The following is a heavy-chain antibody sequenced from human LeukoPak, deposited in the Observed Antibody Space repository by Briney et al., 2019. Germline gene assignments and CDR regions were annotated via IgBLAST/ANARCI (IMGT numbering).Heavy chain of an antibody. J-gene: IGHJ4*02. CDR1: GFIFNNYW. D-gene: IGHD3-3*01. CDR2: IKQDGSEK. Sequence: GGSLRLSCAASGFIFNNYWISWVRQAPGEGLEWVANIKQDGSEKYYVDSVKGRFTISRDNAKNSLYLQMNSLRAEDTAVYYCASWAGNTQSDSWSGPFDYWGQGTLVTVSS. CDR3: ASWAGNTQSDSWSGPFDY. V-gene: IGHV3-7*01.